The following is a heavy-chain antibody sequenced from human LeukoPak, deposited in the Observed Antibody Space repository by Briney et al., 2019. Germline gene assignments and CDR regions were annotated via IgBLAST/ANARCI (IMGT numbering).Heavy chain of an antibody. J-gene: IGHJ5*02. D-gene: IGHD5-12*01. Sequence: GGSLRLSCAASGFTFSSYAMHWVRQAPGKGLEWVAVISYDGSNKYYADSVKGRFTISRDNAKNSLYLQMNSLRAEDTAVYYCARDRGAFDPWGQGTLVTVSS. CDR2: ISYDGSNK. V-gene: IGHV3-30-3*01. CDR1: GFTFSSYA. CDR3: ARDRGAFDP.